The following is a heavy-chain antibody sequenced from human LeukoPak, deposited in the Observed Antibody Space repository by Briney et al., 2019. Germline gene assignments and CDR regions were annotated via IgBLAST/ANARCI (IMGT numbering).Heavy chain of an antibody. D-gene: IGHD6-13*01. V-gene: IGHV3-23*01. CDR2: ISGSGGST. Sequence: GGSLRLSCAASRFTFSSYAMSWVRQAPGKGLEWVSAISGSGGSTYYADSVKGRFTISRDNSKNTLYLQMNSLRAEDTAVYYCAKAIYPGYSSSWRGPPFDYWGQGTLVTVSS. CDR3: AKAIYPGYSSSWRGPPFDY. J-gene: IGHJ4*02. CDR1: RFTFSSYA.